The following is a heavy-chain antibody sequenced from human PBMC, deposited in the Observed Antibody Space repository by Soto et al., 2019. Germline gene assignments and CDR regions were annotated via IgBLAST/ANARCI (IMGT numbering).Heavy chain of an antibody. V-gene: IGHV3-21*01. D-gene: IGHD3-22*01. CDR1: GFTFSSYS. CDR2: ISSSSSYI. Sequence: GVSLRLSCAASGFTFSSYSMNWVRQAPGKGLEWVSSISSSSSYIYYADSVKGRFTISRDNAKNSLYLQMNSLRAEDTAVYYCARDPGEGDHYDSSGYYDYWGQGTLVTVSS. CDR3: ARDPGEGDHYDSSGYYDY. J-gene: IGHJ4*02.